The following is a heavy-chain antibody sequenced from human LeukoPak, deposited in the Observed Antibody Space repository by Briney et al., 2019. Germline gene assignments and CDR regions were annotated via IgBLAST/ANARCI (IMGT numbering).Heavy chain of an antibody. V-gene: IGHV3-7*01. CDR2: IKQDGSEK. CDR1: GFTFSSYW. CDR3: ARDQGIAVAGTLWDY. D-gene: IGHD6-19*01. J-gene: IGHJ4*02. Sequence: GGSLRLSCAASGFTFSSYWMSWVRQAPGKGLEWVANIKQDGSEKYYVDSVKGRFTISRDNAKNSLYLQMNSLRAEDTAVYYCARDQGIAVAGTLWDYWGQGTLVTVSS.